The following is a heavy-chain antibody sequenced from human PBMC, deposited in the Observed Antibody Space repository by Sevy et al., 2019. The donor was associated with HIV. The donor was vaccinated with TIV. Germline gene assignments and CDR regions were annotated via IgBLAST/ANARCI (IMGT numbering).Heavy chain of an antibody. D-gene: IGHD6-19*01. CDR2: IYPGDSDT. V-gene: IGHV5-51*01. CDR3: ARRARNGIAVAGTTPNHFDY. CDR1: GYSFTSYW. Sequence: GESLKISCKGSGYSFTSYWIGWVRQMPGKGLEWMGIIYPGDSDTRYSPSFQGQVTISADKSISTAYLQWSSLKASDTAMYYCARRARNGIAVAGTTPNHFDYWGQGTLVTVSS. J-gene: IGHJ4*02.